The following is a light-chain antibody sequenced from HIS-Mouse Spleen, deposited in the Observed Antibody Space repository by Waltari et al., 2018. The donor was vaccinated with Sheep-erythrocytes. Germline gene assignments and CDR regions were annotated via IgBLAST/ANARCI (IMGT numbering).Light chain of an antibody. J-gene: IGLJ3*02. V-gene: IGLV2-8*01. CDR3: AAWDDSLSGNWV. Sequence: QSALTQPPSASGSPGQSVTISCTGTSSDVGGYNYVSWYQQHPGKAPKLLIYEVSKRPSGVPERFSGSKSGPSASLAISGLRSEDEADYYCAAWDDSLSGNWVFGGGTKLTVL. CDR2: EVS. CDR1: SSDVGGYNY.